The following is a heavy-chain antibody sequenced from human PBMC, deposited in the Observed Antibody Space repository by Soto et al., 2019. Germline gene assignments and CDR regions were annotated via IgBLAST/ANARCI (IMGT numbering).Heavy chain of an antibody. CDR1: GFTFSSYA. D-gene: IGHD3-10*01. CDR2: ISGTGGGT. Sequence: EVQLLESGGGLVQPGGSLRLSCAASGFTFSSYAMSWVRQAPGKGLEWVSAISGTGGGTYYADSVKGRFTISRDNSKNTLYLQMNSLRAEDTAVYYCAKDSRSSYYYGSGNHRGQGTLVTVSS. CDR3: AKDSRSSYYYGSGNH. J-gene: IGHJ4*02. V-gene: IGHV3-23*01.